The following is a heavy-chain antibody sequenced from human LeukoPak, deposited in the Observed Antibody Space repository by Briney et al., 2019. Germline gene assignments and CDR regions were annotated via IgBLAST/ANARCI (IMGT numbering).Heavy chain of an antibody. J-gene: IGHJ4*02. CDR2: IHYSGST. Sequence: SETLSLTCTVSGGSMNTYFWSWIRQPPGKGLEWIGHIHYSGSTTYNPSLKSRVTISVDVSKNQFSLKLSSVTAADTAVYYCARHKTGGTYPLDYWGQGTPVTVSS. CDR1: GGSMNTYF. D-gene: IGHD1-26*01. V-gene: IGHV4-59*08. CDR3: ARHKTGGTYPLDY.